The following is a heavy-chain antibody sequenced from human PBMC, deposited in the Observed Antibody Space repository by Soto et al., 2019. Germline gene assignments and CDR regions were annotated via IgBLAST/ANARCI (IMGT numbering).Heavy chain of an antibody. D-gene: IGHD3-10*01. CDR2: ITYSGGDA. CDR1: GSTCGRRA. V-gene: IGHV3-23*01. Sequence: GGSLRLSCVASGSTCGRRAMSWVRQAPGEGLEWVSTITYSGGDAKYADSVRCRFDISRDNSKKTLYLQMSSLTAEDSAISYCSRGSTDSYPGSRIFDFWGRGTLVTFSS. CDR3: SRGSTDSYPGSRIFDF. J-gene: IGHJ4*02.